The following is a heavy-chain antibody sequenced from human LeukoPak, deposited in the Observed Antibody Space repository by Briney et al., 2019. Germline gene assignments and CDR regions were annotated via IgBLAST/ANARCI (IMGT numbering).Heavy chain of an antibody. CDR2: INQDGTEK. CDR3: AKSRGSYWVPEFDY. Sequence: GGSLRLSCAASGFTFTTYWMTWVRQAPGKGLEWVANINQDGTEKYYVDSVKGRSTISRDNSKNTLYLQMNSLRAEDTAIYYCAKSRGSYWVPEFDYWGQGTLVTVSS. CDR1: GFTFTTYW. V-gene: IGHV3-7*03. J-gene: IGHJ4*02. D-gene: IGHD1-26*01.